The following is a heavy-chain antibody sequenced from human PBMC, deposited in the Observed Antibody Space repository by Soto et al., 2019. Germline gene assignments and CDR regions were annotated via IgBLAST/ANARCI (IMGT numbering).Heavy chain of an antibody. Sequence: EVQQAESGGGMVQPGGSLRFSCVASGFTFSSYDMHWVRQAPGKGLEYVSSISSNGGTTYYGNSVKGRFTISRDNSKNTLYLQMGSLRAEDMAVYYCVRRVSGNYDYWGQGTLVTVSS. CDR2: ISSNGGTT. D-gene: IGHD1-7*01. J-gene: IGHJ4*02. V-gene: IGHV3-64*01. CDR1: GFTFSSYD. CDR3: VRRVSGNYDY.